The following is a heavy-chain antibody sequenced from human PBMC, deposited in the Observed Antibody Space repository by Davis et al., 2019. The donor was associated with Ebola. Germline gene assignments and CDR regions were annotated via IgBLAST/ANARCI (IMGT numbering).Heavy chain of an antibody. CDR1: SGSLSGYY. CDR3: ATQVGWLHFEY. Sequence: SETLSLTCTVYSGSLSGYYWGWIRQPPGKGLEWIGCIYYSGSTNYNPSLKSRVTISVDTSKNQFSLKLSSVTAADTAVYYCATQVGWLHFEYWGRGTLVTVSS. CDR2: IYYSGST. D-gene: IGHD6-19*01. J-gene: IGHJ4*02. V-gene: IGHV4-59*08.